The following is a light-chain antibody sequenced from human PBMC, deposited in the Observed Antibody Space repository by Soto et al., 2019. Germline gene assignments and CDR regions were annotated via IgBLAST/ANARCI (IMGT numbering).Light chain of an antibody. V-gene: IGKV3-20*01. CDR2: GAS. CDR3: RQYGSSPRT. J-gene: IGKJ1*01. CDR1: QTVRSSS. Sequence: DIALTQSPGSLSRSPGERAPRSCRPSQTVRSSSLAWYQQKPGQAPRLLIFGASTRAAGFPDRFSGSGSGTDFTLTISRLEPEDFAVYYCRQYGSSPRTFGQGTKVDIK.